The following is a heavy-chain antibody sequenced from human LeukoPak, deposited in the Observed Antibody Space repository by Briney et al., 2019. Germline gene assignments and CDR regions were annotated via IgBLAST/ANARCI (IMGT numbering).Heavy chain of an antibody. CDR2: IYPGDSDT. Sequence: GESLKISCKGSGYSFTSYWIGWVRQMPGKGLEWMGNIYPGDSDTGYSPSFQGQVTISADKSISTAYLQWSSLKASDTAMYYCARRRPAYSSSWYWFDPWGQGTLVTVSS. CDR3: ARRRPAYSSSWYWFDP. V-gene: IGHV5-51*01. D-gene: IGHD6-13*01. J-gene: IGHJ5*02. CDR1: GYSFTSYW.